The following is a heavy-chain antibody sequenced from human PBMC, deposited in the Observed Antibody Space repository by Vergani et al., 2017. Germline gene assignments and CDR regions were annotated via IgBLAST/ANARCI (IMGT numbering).Heavy chain of an antibody. CDR1: GGSISSSSYY. V-gene: IGHV4-39*01. D-gene: IGHD1-26*01. CDR2: IYYSGST. J-gene: IGHJ4*02. CDR3: ARHRGVGANDY. Sequence: QLQLQESGPGLVKPSETLSVTCTVSGGSISSSSYYWGWIRQPPGKGLEWIGSIYYSGSTYYNPSLKSRVTISVDTSKNQFSLKLGSVTAADTAVYYCARHRGVGANDYWGQGTLVTVSS.